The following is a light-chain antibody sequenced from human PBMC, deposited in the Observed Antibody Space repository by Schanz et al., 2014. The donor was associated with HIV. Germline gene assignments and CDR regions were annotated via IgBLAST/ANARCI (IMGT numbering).Light chain of an antibody. J-gene: IGKJ1*01. CDR1: QAIDNF. Sequence: DIQLTQSPSSVSASVGDRVSITCRASQAIDNFLAWYQQKPGKAPSLLIYSASKLESGVPSRFIGSGSGTEFTLTISGLQPEDFAVYYCQQYNNWPPWTFGQGTKVEIK. CDR3: QQYNNWPPWT. V-gene: IGKV1-12*01. CDR2: SAS.